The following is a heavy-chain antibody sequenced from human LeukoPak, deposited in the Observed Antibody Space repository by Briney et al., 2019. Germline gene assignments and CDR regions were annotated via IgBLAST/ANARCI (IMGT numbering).Heavy chain of an antibody. V-gene: IGHV4-59*01. CDR2: IYYSGST. J-gene: IGHJ6*03. CDR1: GGSISSYY. CDR3: ARGDYYGSGSYYKEAYYYYMDV. D-gene: IGHD3-10*01. Sequence: SETPSLTCTVSGGSISSYYWSWIRQPPGKGLEWIGYIYYSGSTNYNPSLKSRVTISVDTSKNQFSLKLSSVTAADTAVYYCARGDYYGSGSYYKEAYYYYMDVWGKGTTVTISS.